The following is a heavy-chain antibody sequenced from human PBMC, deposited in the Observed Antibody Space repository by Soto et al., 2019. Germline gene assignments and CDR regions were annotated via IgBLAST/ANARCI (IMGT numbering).Heavy chain of an antibody. CDR1: GYTFTSYG. Sequence: GASVKVSCKASGYTFTSYGINWVRQAPGRGLEWMGWISTYNGNTNYARKLQGRVTMTTDTSTSTAYMELRSLRSDDTAVYYCARGKSSTWYWSSWFDPWGQGTLVTVSS. CDR2: ISTYNGNT. J-gene: IGHJ5*02. V-gene: IGHV1-18*01. CDR3: ARGKSSTWYWSSWFDP. D-gene: IGHD6-13*01.